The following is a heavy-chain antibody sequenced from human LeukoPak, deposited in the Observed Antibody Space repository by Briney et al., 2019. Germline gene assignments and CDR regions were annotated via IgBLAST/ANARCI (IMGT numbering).Heavy chain of an antibody. V-gene: IGHV3-30*04. CDR2: ISYDGSNK. CDR1: GFTFSSYA. D-gene: IGHD4-17*01. Sequence: GGSLRLSCAASGFTFSSYAMHWVRQAPGKGLEWVAVISYDGSNKYYADSVKGRFTISRDDSKNTLYLQMNSLRAEDTAVYYCARDPNGDYEDYYYYYGMDVWGKGTTVTVSS. CDR3: ARDPNGDYEDYYYYYGMDV. J-gene: IGHJ6*04.